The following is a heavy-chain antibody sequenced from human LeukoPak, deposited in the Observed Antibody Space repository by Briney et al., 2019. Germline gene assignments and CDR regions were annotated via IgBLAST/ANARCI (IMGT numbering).Heavy chain of an antibody. V-gene: IGHV3-21*01. D-gene: IGHD5-18*01. Sequence: GGSLRLSCAASGFTFSSYSMNWVRQAPGKGLEWVSSISSSSSYIYYADSVKGRFTISRDNAKNTLYLQMNSLRAEGTAVYYCAKGSTAMVTFGDYWGQGTLVTVSS. CDR3: AKGSTAMVTFGDY. CDR1: GFTFSSYS. J-gene: IGHJ4*02. CDR2: ISSSSSYI.